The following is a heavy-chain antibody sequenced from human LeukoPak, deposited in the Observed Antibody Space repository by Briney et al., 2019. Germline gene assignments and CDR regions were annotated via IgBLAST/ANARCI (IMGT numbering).Heavy chain of an antibody. J-gene: IGHJ6*02. CDR1: GFTFSSYS. Sequence: GGSLRLSCAASGFTFSSYSMNWVRQAPGKGLEWVSSISSSSSYIYYADSVKGRFTISRDNAKNSLYLQMNSLTAEDTAVYYCARGGCSGGSCQGYYYYGMDVWGQGTTVTVSS. CDR2: ISSSSSYI. D-gene: IGHD2-15*01. CDR3: ARGGCSGGSCQGYYYYGMDV. V-gene: IGHV3-21*01.